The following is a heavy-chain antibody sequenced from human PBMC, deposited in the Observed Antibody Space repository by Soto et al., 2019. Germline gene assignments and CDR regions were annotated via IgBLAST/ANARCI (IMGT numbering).Heavy chain of an antibody. CDR3: AREVPSRYFDL. Sequence: QVRLQQWGAGLLKPSETLSLTCALYGGSFSDYYWTWIRQPPGKGLEWIGEINRRGGTNCHPSLTSRVTISPDTSRNQFSPKLSSVTAADTAVYYCAREVPSRYFDLWGRGTPVTVSS. CDR2: INRRGGT. D-gene: IGHD1-1*01. V-gene: IGHV4-34*01. CDR1: GGSFSDYY. J-gene: IGHJ2*01.